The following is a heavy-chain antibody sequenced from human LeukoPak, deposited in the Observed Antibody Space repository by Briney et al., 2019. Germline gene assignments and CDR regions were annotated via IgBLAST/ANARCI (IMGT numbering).Heavy chain of an antibody. CDR2: ISYDGSNI. CDR3: AKVGGPRFLGYYYYMDV. Sequence: GGSLRLSCAASGFTFSSYGMHWVRQAPGKGLEWVAVISYDGSNIYYADSVKGRFTISRDNSKNTLYLQMDSLRAEDTAVYYCAKVGGPRFLGYYYYMDVWGKGTTVTVSS. V-gene: IGHV3-30*18. D-gene: IGHD3-16*01. CDR1: GFTFSSYG. J-gene: IGHJ6*03.